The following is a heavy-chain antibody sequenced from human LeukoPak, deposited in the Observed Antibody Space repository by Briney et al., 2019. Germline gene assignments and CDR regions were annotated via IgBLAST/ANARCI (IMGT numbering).Heavy chain of an antibody. CDR3: TRTILGYYYDSSGDGFDY. V-gene: IGHV3-49*04. Sequence: PGRSLRLSCTASGFTFVDYAMSWVRQAPGKGLEWVGFIRSKAYGGTTEYAASVKGRFTISRDDSKSIAYLQMNSLKTEDTAVYYCTRTILGYYYDSSGDGFDYWGQGTLVTVSS. CDR1: GFTFVDYA. D-gene: IGHD3-22*01. J-gene: IGHJ4*02. CDR2: IRSKAYGGTT.